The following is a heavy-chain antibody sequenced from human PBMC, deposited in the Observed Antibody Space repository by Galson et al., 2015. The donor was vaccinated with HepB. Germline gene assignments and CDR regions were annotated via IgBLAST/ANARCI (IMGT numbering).Heavy chain of an antibody. CDR2: ILSDGIRK. Sequence: SLRLSCAVSGFSFSDSTLHWVRQAPGQGLEWLTYILSDGIRKKYADSVKGRFTVSRDNSRHTLFLQMSSLRPEDTALYYCARGGFDKTLDNWGQGALVTVSS. CDR1: GFSFSDST. J-gene: IGHJ4*02. D-gene: IGHD3-9*01. CDR3: ARGGFDKTLDN. V-gene: IGHV3-30-3*01.